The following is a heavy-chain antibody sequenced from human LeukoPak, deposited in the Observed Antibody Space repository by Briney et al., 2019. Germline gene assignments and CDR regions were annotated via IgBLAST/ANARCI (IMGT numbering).Heavy chain of an antibody. V-gene: IGHV3-73*01. Sequence: GGSLRLSCAASGFTFSGSAMHWVRQASGKGLEWVGRIRSKANSYATAYAASVKGRFTISRDDSKNTAYLQMNSLKTEDTAVYYCTRLLEHYGDSAGGYDAFDIWGQGTMVTVSS. J-gene: IGHJ3*02. CDR2: IRSKANSYAT. D-gene: IGHD4-17*01. CDR3: TRLLEHYGDSAGGYDAFDI. CDR1: GFTFSGSA.